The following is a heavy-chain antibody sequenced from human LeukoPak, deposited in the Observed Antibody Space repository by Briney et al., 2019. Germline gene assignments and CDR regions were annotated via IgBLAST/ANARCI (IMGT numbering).Heavy chain of an antibody. CDR1: GGSISSYY. CDR2: IYTSGST. J-gene: IGHJ4*02. Sequence: SETLSLTCTVSGGSISSYYWSWIRQPAGKGLEWIGRIYTSGSTNYNPSLKSRVTMSVDTSKNQFSLKLTSVTAADTALYYCARVTYVDDMLYQYFDYWGQGILVTVSS. CDR3: ARVTYVDDMLYQYFDY. V-gene: IGHV4-4*07. D-gene: IGHD4-17*01.